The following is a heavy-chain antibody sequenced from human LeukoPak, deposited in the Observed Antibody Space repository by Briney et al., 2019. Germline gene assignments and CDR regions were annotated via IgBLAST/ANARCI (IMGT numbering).Heavy chain of an antibody. J-gene: IGHJ4*02. CDR1: GFTFSSYW. D-gene: IGHD4-17*01. CDR2: IKQDGSEK. CDR3: AREVAEIYGDYGGDY. V-gene: IGHV3-7*01. Sequence: PGGSLRLSCAASGFTFSSYWMSWVRQAPGKGLEWVANIKQDGSEKYYVDSVKGRFTISRDNAKNSPYLQMNSLRAEDTAVYYCAREVAEIYGDYGGDYWGQGTLVTVSS.